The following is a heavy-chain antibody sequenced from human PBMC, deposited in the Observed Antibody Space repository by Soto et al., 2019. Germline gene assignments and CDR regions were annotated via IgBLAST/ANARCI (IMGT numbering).Heavy chain of an antibody. CDR3: ATSATRDSSGYYGSFDS. D-gene: IGHD3-22*01. Sequence: GGSLRLSCAASGFTFSSHSLNWVRQAPGEGLEWVSSISPISDYIFYADSVRGRFTISRDNAKQSLYLQMSSLRAEDSAVYYCATSATRDSSGYYGSFDSWGQGALVTVS. V-gene: IGHV3-21*01. J-gene: IGHJ4*02. CDR1: GFTFSSHS. CDR2: ISPISDYI.